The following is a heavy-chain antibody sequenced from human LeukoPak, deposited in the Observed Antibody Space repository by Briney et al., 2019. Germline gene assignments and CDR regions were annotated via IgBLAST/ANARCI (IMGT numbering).Heavy chain of an antibody. D-gene: IGHD6-6*01. CDR3: TTDRAIAVRPLFDY. V-gene: IGHV3-15*01. CDR2: IKSKTDGGTT. J-gene: IGHJ4*02. CDR1: GFTFSNAW. Sequence: GGSLRLSCAASGFTFSNAWMGWVRQAPGKGLEWVGRIKSKTDGGTTEYAAPVKGRFTISRDDSKNTLYLQMNSLKIGDTGVYYCTTDRAIAVRPLFDYWGQGTLVSVSS.